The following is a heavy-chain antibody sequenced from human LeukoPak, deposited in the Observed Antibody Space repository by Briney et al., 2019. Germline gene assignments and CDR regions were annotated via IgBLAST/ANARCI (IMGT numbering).Heavy chain of an antibody. J-gene: IGHJ3*02. D-gene: IGHD3-10*01. CDR3: ARQRSYSDAFDI. CDR1: GGSFSGYY. Sequence: KPSETLSLTCAVYGGSFSGYYWSWIRQPPGKGLEWIGEINHSGSTNYNPSLKSRVTISVDTSKNQFSLKLSSVTAADTAVYYCARQRSYSDAFDIWGQGTMVTVSS. V-gene: IGHV4-34*01. CDR2: INHSGST.